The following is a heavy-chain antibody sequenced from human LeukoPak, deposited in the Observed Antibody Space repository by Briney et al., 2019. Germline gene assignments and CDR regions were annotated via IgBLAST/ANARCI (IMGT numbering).Heavy chain of an antibody. Sequence: GRSLRLSCAASGFTFSSYAMHWVRQAPGKGVEWVAVISYDGSNKYYADSVKGRFTISRDNSKNTLYLQMDSLRAEDTAVYYCVREFLEWSARLPDYWGQGTLVTVSS. CDR1: GFTFSSYA. D-gene: IGHD3-3*01. J-gene: IGHJ4*02. V-gene: IGHV3-30-3*01. CDR3: VREFLEWSARLPDY. CDR2: ISYDGSNK.